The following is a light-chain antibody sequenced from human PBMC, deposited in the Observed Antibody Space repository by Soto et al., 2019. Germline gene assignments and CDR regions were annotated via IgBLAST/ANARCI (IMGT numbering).Light chain of an antibody. CDR3: GTWDSSLSAYV. J-gene: IGLJ1*01. CDR2: DNN. CDR1: SSNIGNGF. Sequence: QSVLTQPPSVSAAPGQKVTISCSGSSSNIGNGFVSWFQHLPGTAPQLLIYDNNNRPSGIPDRFSGSKSGTSATLGITGLQTGDEADYYCGTWDSSLSAYVFGTGTKVTVL. V-gene: IGLV1-51*01.